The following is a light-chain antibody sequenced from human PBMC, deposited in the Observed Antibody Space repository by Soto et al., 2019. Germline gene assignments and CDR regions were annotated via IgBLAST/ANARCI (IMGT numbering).Light chain of an antibody. CDR3: QQRSNWLTIT. J-gene: IGKJ5*01. CDR1: QSVSSY. CDR2: DAS. V-gene: IGKV3-11*01. Sequence: DIVLTQSPGTLSLSPGERATLSCRASQSVSSYLAWYQQKPGQAPRLLIYDASNRATGIPARFSGSGSGTDFTLTISSLEPEDFAVYYCQQRSNWLTITFGQGTRLEIK.